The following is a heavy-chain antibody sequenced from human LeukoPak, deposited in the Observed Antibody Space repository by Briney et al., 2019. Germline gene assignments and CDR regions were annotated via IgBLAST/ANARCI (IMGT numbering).Heavy chain of an antibody. V-gene: IGHV3-23*01. D-gene: IGHD3-22*01. CDR1: GFSFSSYA. CDR2: ISGSGGST. CDR3: AKPALNYYDSSGYYANFDY. J-gene: IGHJ4*02. Sequence: GGSLRLSCAASGFSFSSYAMSWVRQAPGKGLEWVSAISGSGGSTYYAGPVKGRFTISRDNSKNILYLQMNSLRAEDTAVYYCAKPALNYYDSSGYYANFDYWGQGTLVTVSS.